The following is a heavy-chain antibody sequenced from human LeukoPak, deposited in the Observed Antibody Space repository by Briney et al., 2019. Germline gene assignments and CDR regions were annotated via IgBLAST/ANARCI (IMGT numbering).Heavy chain of an antibody. CDR3: AKDFWTYGSGSSVDC. V-gene: IGHV3-30*18. J-gene: IGHJ4*02. Sequence: GGSLRLSCAASGFTFSSYGMHWVRQAPGKGLEWVAVISYDGSNKYYADSVKGRFTISRDNSKNTLYLQMNSLRPEDTAVYYCAKDFWTYGSGSSVDCWGQGTLVTVSS. CDR2: ISYDGSNK. D-gene: IGHD3-10*01. CDR1: GFTFSSYG.